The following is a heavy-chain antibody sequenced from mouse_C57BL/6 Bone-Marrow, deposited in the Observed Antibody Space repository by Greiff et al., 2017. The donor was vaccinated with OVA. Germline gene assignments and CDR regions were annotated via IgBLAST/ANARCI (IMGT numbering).Heavy chain of an antibody. CDR3: ARTITTVVAPFDY. CDR1: GYTFTSYW. J-gene: IGHJ2*01. D-gene: IGHD1-1*01. CDR2: IDPSDSYT. V-gene: IGHV1-50*01. Sequence: QVQLQQPGAELVKPGASVKLSCKASGYTFTSYWMQWVKQRPGQGLEWIGEIDPSDSYTNYNQKFKGKATLTVDTSSSTAYMQLSSLTSEDSAVYYWARTITTVVAPFDYWGQGTTLTVSS.